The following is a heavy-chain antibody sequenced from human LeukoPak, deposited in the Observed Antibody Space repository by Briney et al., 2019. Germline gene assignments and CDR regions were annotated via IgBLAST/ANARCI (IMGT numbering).Heavy chain of an antibody. D-gene: IGHD6-19*01. CDR3: ARGRQWLVGGCADY. V-gene: IGHV1-8*01. CDR2: MSPNSGNT. CDR1: GYTFTSYD. Sequence: ASVKVSCKASGYTFTSYDINWVRQATGQGLEWMGWMSPNSGNTGYAQKFQGRVTMTRNTSISTAYMELSSLRSEDTAVYYCARGRQWLVGGCADYWGQGTLVTVSS. J-gene: IGHJ4*02.